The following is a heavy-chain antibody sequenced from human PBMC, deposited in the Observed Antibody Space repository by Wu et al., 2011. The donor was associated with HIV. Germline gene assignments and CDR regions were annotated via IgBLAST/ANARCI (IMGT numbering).Heavy chain of an antibody. V-gene: IGHV1-69*04. CDR3: ARDGISSNFYYYMDV. CDR1: GGDFRKSE. Sequence: QVQLVQSGAEMKRPGSSVKVSCKISGGDFRKSEMYWVRQARGRGFEWVGRVVPLLRTGNYAQQFQGRVTISADKSATTTYMELRDLKSDDTAIYYCARDGISSNFYYYMDVWGKGTTVTVSS. D-gene: IGHD1-1*01. J-gene: IGHJ6*03. CDR2: VVPLLRTG.